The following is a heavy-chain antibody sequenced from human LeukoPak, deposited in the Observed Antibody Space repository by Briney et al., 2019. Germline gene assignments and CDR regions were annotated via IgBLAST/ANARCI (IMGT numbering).Heavy chain of an antibody. CDR2: IYYSGNT. J-gene: IGHJ6*04. CDR3: ARDSSPDYGDYRVAVGMDV. CDR1: GGSISSGGYC. Sequence: SQTLSLTCTVSGGSISSGGYCWSWIRQHPGKGLEWIGYIYYSGNTYYNPSLKSRVTISVDTSKNQFSLKLSSVTAADTAVYYCARDSSPDYGDYRVAVGMDVWGKGTTVTVSS. D-gene: IGHD4-17*01. V-gene: IGHV4-31*03.